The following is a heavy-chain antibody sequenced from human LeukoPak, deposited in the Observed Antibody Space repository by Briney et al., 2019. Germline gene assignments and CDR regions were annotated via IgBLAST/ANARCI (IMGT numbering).Heavy chain of an antibody. V-gene: IGHV1-2*02. CDR1: GYTFTGYY. CDR3: ARDDYGGNGVGD. CDR2: INPNSDGT. D-gene: IGHD4-23*01. J-gene: IGHJ4*02. Sequence: ASVKVSCKASGYTFTGYYMHWVRQAPGQGLEWMGWINPNSDGTNYAQKFQGRVTMTRDTSISTAYMELSRLRSDDTAVYYCARDDYGGNGVGDWGQGTLVTVSS.